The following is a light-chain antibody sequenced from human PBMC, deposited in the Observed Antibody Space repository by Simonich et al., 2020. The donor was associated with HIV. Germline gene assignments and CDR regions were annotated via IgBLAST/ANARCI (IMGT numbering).Light chain of an antibody. J-gene: IGKJ1*01. Sequence: DIVMTQSPDSLAVSLGERATINCKSRRSVFYSSNNKNYLAWYQQKPGQPPKLLIYWASTRESGVPDRFSASGSGTDFTLTISSLQAEDVAFYYCQQYYSTPPTFGQGTKVEIK. CDR3: QQYYSTPPT. CDR2: WAS. V-gene: IGKV4-1*01. CDR1: RSVFYSSNNKNY.